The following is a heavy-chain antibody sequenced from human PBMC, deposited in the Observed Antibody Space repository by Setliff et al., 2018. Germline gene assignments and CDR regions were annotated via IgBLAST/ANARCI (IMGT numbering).Heavy chain of an antibody. CDR1: GDTFSTYA. Sequence: SVKVSCKASGDTFSTYALSWVRQAPGQGLEWMGGIIPLLETAKYAQKFQGRATITADKSTSTGYMELRSLRSDDTAVYYCARELRSPYWHLDSWGQGTQVTVSS. CDR3: ARELRSPYWHLDS. CDR2: IIPLLETA. D-gene: IGHD3-16*01. V-gene: IGHV1-69*06. J-gene: IGHJ5*01.